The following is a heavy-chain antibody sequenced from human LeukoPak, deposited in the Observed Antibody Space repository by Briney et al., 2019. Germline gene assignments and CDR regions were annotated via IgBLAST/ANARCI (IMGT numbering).Heavy chain of an antibody. V-gene: IGHV4-30-2*01. CDR2: IYHSGST. CDR1: GVSISSGGYY. CDR3: ARLLRPAYYYYYMDV. D-gene: IGHD1-26*01. Sequence: SETLSLTCTVSGVSISSGGYYWSWIRQPPGKGLEWIGYIYHSGSTYYNPSLKSRVTISVDTSKNQFSLKLSSVTAADTAVYYCARLLRPAYYYYYMDVWGKGTTVTVSS. J-gene: IGHJ6*03.